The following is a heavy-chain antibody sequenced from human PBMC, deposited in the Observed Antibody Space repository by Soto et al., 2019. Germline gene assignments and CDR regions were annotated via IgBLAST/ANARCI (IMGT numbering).Heavy chain of an antibody. CDR3: ARDDEYSGNGMDV. J-gene: IGHJ6*02. D-gene: IGHD3-10*01. CDR1: EFTFSNYG. CDR2: ILNDGSNR. V-gene: IGHV3-33*01. Sequence: ESGGGVVQPGRSLRLSCAASEFTFSNYGMHWVRQAPGKGLEWVAVILNDGSNRYHADSVKYRFTISRDNSKNTLYLQMNSLRAEDTAVYYCARDDEYSGNGMDVWGHGTTFTVS.